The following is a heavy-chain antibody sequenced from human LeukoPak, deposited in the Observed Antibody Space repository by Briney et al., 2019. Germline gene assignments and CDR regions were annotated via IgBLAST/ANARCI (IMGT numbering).Heavy chain of an antibody. CDR3: ARADSYGAYIDY. CDR2: ISYDGSNK. V-gene: IGHV3-30-3*01. J-gene: IGHJ4*02. CDR1: GFTFSSYA. D-gene: IGHD5-18*01. Sequence: GGSLRLSCAASGFTFSSYAMHWVRQAPGKGLEWVAVISYDGSNKYYADSVKGRFTISRDNSKNTLYLQMNSLRAEDTAVYYCARADSYGAYIDYWGQGTLVTVSS.